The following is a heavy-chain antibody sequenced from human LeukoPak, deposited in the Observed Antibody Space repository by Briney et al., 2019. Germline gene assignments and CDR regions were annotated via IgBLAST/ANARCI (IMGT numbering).Heavy chain of an antibody. CDR3: ARDPMVRGVIFPYYYYGMDV. J-gene: IGHJ6*02. V-gene: IGHV1-69*04. CDR1: GGTFSSYA. Sequence: GASVKVSCKASGGTFSSYAISWVRQAPGQGLEWMGRIIPILGIANYAQKFQGRVTITADKSTSTAYMELRSLRSDDTAVYYCARDPMVRGVIFPYYYYGMDVWGQGTTVTVSS. CDR2: IIPILGIA. D-gene: IGHD3-10*01.